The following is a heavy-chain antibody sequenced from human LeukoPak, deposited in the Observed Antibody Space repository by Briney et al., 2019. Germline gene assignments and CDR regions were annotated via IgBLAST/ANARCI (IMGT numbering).Heavy chain of an antibody. Sequence: SETLSLTCTVSGGSISGYYWSWVRQPPGKGLEWIGYTYDSGTTNYNPSLKSRVTISEDTSKNQFSLKLTSVTAADTAVYYCAKKVESKWFDPWGQGTLVTVSS. D-gene: IGHD1-1*01. J-gene: IGHJ5*02. CDR3: AKKVESKWFDP. V-gene: IGHV4-59*01. CDR2: TYDSGTT. CDR1: GGSISGYY.